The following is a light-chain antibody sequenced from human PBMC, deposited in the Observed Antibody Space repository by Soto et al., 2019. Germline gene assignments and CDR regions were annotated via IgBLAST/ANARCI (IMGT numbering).Light chain of an antibody. V-gene: IGLV1-40*01. CDR2: GNS. J-gene: IGLJ1*01. CDR1: SSNIGAGYD. CDR3: QSYDSSLTGYV. Sequence: QSVLTQPPSVSGAPGQRVTISCTGSSSNIGAGYDVHWYQQLPGTAPKLLIYGNSNRPSGVPDRFSGSKSGTSASLAITELQAVDVADYYCQSYDSSLTGYVFGTGTKVTVL.